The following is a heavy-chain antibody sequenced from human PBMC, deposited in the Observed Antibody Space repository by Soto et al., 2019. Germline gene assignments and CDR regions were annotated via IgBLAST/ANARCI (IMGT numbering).Heavy chain of an antibody. J-gene: IGHJ4*02. D-gene: IGHD3-10*01. CDR1: GLTVSNSY. CDR3: ARDAENPYGPFGY. Sequence: EVQLVESGGGLAQPGGSLRLSCAVSGLTVSNSYMSWVRQAPGKGLQWVSVIYSGGSTYYADSVKGRFTISRHNSKNTLYLQMDSLRPDDTAVYYCARDAENPYGPFGYWGQGTLVTVSS. CDR2: IYSGGST. V-gene: IGHV3-53*04.